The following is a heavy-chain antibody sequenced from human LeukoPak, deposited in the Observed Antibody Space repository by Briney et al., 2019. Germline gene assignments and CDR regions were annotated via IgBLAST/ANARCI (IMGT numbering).Heavy chain of an antibody. J-gene: IGHJ4*02. CDR3: ARGPFWSGYYDD. Sequence: GGSLRLSCAASGFTFSSYAMSWVRQAPGKGLEWVSAISGSGGSTYYADSVKGRFTISRDNSKNTLYLQMNSLRAEDTAVYYCARGPFWSGYYDDWGQGTLVTVSS. D-gene: IGHD3-3*01. CDR1: GFTFSSYA. V-gene: IGHV3-23*01. CDR2: ISGSGGST.